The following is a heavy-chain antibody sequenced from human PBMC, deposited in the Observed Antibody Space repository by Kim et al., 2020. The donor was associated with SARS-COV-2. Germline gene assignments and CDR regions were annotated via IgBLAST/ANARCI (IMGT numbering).Heavy chain of an antibody. V-gene: IGHV3-48*02. D-gene: IGHD3-10*01. CDR2: ISSSSSTI. CDR1: GFTFSSYS. CDR3: AREKETLLSYGMDV. J-gene: IGHJ6*02. Sequence: GGSLRLSCAASGFTFSSYSMNCVRQAPGKGLEWVSYISSSSSTIYYADSVKGRFTISRDNAKNSLYLQMNSLRDEDTAVYYCAREKETLLSYGMDVWGQGTTVTVSS.